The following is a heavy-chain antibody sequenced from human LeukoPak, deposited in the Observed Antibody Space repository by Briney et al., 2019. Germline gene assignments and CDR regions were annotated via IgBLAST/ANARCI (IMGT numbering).Heavy chain of an antibody. CDR2: TNGATGNT. Sequence: ASVKVSGKASGYIFTNYALHWVRQASGQRLEWMGWTNGATGNTRFSQDFQGRLTITMDTSARTGYMELSSLRSEDTAVYYCARSPGGNARTWLDYWGRGTLVTVSS. V-gene: IGHV1-3*02. J-gene: IGHJ4*02. CDR3: ARSPGGNARTWLDY. CDR1: GYIFTNYA. D-gene: IGHD4-23*01.